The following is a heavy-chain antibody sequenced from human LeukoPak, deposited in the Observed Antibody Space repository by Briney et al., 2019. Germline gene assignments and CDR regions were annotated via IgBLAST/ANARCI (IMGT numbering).Heavy chain of an antibody. CDR3: ARDLKAAMVSYYYYMDV. Sequence: GGSLRLSCAASGFTFSDYYMSWIRQAPGKGLEWVSYISSSGSTIYYADSVKGRFTIFRDNAKNSLYLQMNSLRAEDTAVYYCARDLKAAMVSYYYYMDVWGKGTTVTVSS. CDR2: ISSSGSTI. D-gene: IGHD5-18*01. CDR1: GFTFSDYY. V-gene: IGHV3-11*01. J-gene: IGHJ6*03.